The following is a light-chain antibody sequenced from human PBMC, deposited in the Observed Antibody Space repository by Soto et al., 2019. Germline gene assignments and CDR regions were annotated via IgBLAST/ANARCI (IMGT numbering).Light chain of an antibody. CDR3: SSHGGNSPYV. V-gene: IGLV2-8*01. Sequence: QSALTQPPSASGSPGQSVAISCTGTTSDIGGYNYVSWYQQHPGKAPKLMIYEVNKRPSGVPDRFSGSKSGNTASLTVSGLQAEDEADYYCSSHGGNSPYVFLIGYKVSV. CDR1: TSDIGGYNY. J-gene: IGLJ1*01. CDR2: EVN.